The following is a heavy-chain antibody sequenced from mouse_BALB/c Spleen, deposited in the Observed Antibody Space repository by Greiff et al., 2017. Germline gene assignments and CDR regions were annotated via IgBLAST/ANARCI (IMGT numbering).Heavy chain of an antibody. CDR2: IDPYNGGT. D-gene: IGHD3-2*01. CDR1: GYAFTSYN. CDR3: ARSVDSSGSFAY. V-gene: IGHV1S135*01. J-gene: IGHJ3*01. Sequence: VHVKQSGPELVKPGASVKVSCKASGYAFTSYNMYWVKQSHGKSLEWIGYIDPYNGGTSYNQKFKGKATLTVDKSSSTAYMHLNSLTSEDSAVYYCARSVDSSGSFAYWGQGTLVTVSA.